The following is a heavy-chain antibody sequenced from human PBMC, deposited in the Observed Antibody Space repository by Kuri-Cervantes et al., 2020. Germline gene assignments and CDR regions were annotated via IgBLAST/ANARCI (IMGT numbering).Heavy chain of an antibody. D-gene: IGHD1-26*01. CDR3: TKGSIPESGMWHDDN. CDR1: GFIVNNNY. J-gene: IGHJ4*02. V-gene: IGHV3-53*01. CDR2: VHSGGNT. Sequence: GESLKISCAASGFIVNNNYMAWARQAPGKGLEWVSVVHSGGNTYYADSVKGRFTISRDSSKNTLYLQMNSLRVEDTAIYYCTKGSIPESGMWHDDNWGQGTLVTVSS.